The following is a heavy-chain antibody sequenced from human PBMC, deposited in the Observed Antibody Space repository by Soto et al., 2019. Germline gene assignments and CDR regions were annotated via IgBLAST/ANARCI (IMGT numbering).Heavy chain of an antibody. CDR3: ARGYYDILTGLGWFDP. D-gene: IGHD3-9*01. V-gene: IGHV1-18*01. J-gene: IGHJ5*02. CDR2: ISAYNGNT. Sequence: ASVKVSCKASGYTFTIYGISWVRQAPGQGLEWMGWISAYNGNTNYAQKLQGRVTMTTDTSTSTAYMELRSLRSDDTAVYYCARGYYDILTGLGWFDPWGQGAVVTVSS. CDR1: GYTFTIYG.